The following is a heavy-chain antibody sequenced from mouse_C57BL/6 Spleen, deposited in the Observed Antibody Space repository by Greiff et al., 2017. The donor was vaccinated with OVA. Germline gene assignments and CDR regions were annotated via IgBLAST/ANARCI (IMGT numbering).Heavy chain of an antibody. V-gene: IGHV1-85*01. Sequence: VQGVESGPELVKPGASVKLSCKASGYTFTSYDINWVKQRPGQGLEWIGWIYPRDGSTKYNEKFKGKATLTVDTSSSTAYMELHSLTSEDSAVYFCARSLSSELTWFAYWGQGTLVTVSA. CDR1: GYTFTSYD. CDR3: ARSLSSELTWFAY. J-gene: IGHJ3*01. D-gene: IGHD1-1*01. CDR2: IYPRDGST.